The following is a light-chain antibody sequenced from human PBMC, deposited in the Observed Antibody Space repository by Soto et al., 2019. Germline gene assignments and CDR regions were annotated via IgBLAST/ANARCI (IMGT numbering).Light chain of an antibody. J-gene: IGKJ1*01. CDR3: QQYHNDWT. CDR2: AAS. Sequence: DIQMTQSPSTLSASLGDTVTITCRASESIDNWLAWYQQKPGKAPKLLIFAASTLVRGVPSRFSGRGSGTEFTLTISSLQADDYATFYCQQYHNDWTFGQGTKMDIK. V-gene: IGKV1-5*01. CDR1: ESIDNW.